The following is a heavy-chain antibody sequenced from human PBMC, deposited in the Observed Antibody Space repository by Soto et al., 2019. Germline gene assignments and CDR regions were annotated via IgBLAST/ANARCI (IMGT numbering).Heavy chain of an antibody. CDR3: AAVRVATTGPEGIFDY. Sequence: SETLSLTCTVSGGSISSSSYYWGWIRQPPGKGLEWIGSIYYSGSTYYNPSLKSRVTISVDTSKNQFSLKLSSVTAADTATYYCAAVRVATTGPEGIFDYWGQGTLVTVSS. CDR2: IYYSGST. V-gene: IGHV4-39*01. CDR1: GGSISSSSYY. J-gene: IGHJ4*02. D-gene: IGHD5-12*01.